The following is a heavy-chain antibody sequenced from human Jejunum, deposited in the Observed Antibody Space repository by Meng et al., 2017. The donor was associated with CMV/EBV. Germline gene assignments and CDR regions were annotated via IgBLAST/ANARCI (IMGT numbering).Heavy chain of an antibody. CDR3: AKDGGSFLDYYFDY. CDR1: EYTFTDSY. CDR2: INPNTGGT. Sequence: KASEYTFTDSYMHWVRQAPGQGLEWMGWINPNTGGTNYAQKFQGRVTMTRDTSTNTAYMELTRLRSDDTALYYCAKDGGSFLDYYFDYWGQGTLVTVSS. D-gene: IGHD1-26*01. V-gene: IGHV1-2*02. J-gene: IGHJ4*02.